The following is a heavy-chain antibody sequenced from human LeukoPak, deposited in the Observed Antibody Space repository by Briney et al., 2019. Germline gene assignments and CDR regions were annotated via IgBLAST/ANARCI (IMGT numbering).Heavy chain of an antibody. Sequence: GGSMRLSCAASGLAFSAYKMHWVRQAPRKGLVWVSRISTDGYTTDYADFVQGRFTASRGNTKNTWSLEMNSLRAEDTAVYYCVVGGSPGYWGQGTLVTVSS. D-gene: IGHD2-15*01. CDR2: ISTDGYTT. J-gene: IGHJ4*02. V-gene: IGHV3-74*01. CDR3: VVGGSPGY. CDR1: GLAFSAYK.